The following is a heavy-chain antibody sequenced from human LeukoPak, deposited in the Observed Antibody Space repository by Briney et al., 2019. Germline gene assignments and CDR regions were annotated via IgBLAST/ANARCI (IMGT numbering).Heavy chain of an antibody. CDR2: ISTSTTTI. V-gene: IGHV3-48*01. D-gene: IGHD1-26*01. J-gene: IGHJ4*02. Sequence: GGSLRLSCAASGFTFSSYSMNWVRQAPGKGLEWISYISTSTTTIYYANSVKGRFTTSRDNAKKSLYLQMNSLRVEDTGVYYCASWGEGALDNWGQGTLVTVSS. CDR3: ASWGEGALDN. CDR1: GFTFSSYS.